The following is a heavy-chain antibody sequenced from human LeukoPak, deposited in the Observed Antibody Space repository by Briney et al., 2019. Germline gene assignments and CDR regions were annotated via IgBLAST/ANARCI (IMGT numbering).Heavy chain of an antibody. CDR3: ARASITRVAFDI. D-gene: IGHD3-10*01. CDR1: GGSISTDKW. V-gene: IGHV4-4*02. CDR2: IYHSGST. Sequence: SETLSLTCVVSGGSISTDKWWSWVRQSPGKGLECIGEIYHSGSTNYNPSLKSRVTISVDKSKNQFSLRLTSVTAADTAVYYCARASITRVAFDIWGQGTMVTVSS. J-gene: IGHJ3*02.